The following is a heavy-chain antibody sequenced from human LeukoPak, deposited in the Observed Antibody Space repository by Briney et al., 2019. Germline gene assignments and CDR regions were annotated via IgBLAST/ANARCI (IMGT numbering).Heavy chain of an antibody. CDR2: MNPNSGGT. D-gene: IGHD6-19*01. Sequence: GASVKVSCKASGYTFTSYDINWVRQATGQGLEWMGWMNPNSGGTNYAQKFQGRVTMTRDTSISTAYMELSRLRSDDTAVYYCAEGPQLDVAATGEYPHWGQGTLVTVPS. V-gene: IGHV1-2*02. CDR1: GYTFTSYD. CDR3: AEGPQLDVAATGEYPH. J-gene: IGHJ4*02.